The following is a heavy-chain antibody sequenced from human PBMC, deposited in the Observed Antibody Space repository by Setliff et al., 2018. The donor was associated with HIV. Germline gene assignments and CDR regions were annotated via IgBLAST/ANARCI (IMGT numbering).Heavy chain of an antibody. D-gene: IGHD5-18*01. CDR1: GFTVSDYY. Sequence: PGGSLRLSCAASGFTVSDYYMSWIRHAPGKGLEWVSYISSSSSSYTNYADSVKGRFTISRDNAKNSLYLQMNSLRAEDTAVYYCAREGNTAMAPLDSFDIWGQGTMVTVSS. CDR3: AREGNTAMAPLDSFDI. V-gene: IGHV3-11*06. CDR2: ISSSSSSYT. J-gene: IGHJ3*02.